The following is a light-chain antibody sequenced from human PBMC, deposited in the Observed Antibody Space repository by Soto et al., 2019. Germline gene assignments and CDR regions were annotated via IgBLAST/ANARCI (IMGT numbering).Light chain of an antibody. Sequence: QSVLTQPASVSGSPGQSITISCPGTSSDVGGYNYVSWYQQHPGKAPKLMIYEVSNRPSGVSNRFSGSKSGNTDSLTISGLQAEDEADYYCSSYTSSSTYVFGTGTKVTGL. CDR2: EVS. J-gene: IGLJ1*01. CDR3: SSYTSSSTYV. CDR1: SSDVGGYNY. V-gene: IGLV2-14*01.